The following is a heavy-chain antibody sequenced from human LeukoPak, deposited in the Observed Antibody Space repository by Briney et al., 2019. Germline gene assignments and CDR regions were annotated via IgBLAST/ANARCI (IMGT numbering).Heavy chain of an antibody. D-gene: IGHD4-23*01. CDR2: ISSSGSTI. CDR3: AREQNSGGFDY. CDR1: GFTFSDYY. V-gene: IGHV3-11*01. J-gene: IGHJ4*02. Sequence: GGSLRLSCAAAGFTFSDYYMSWIRQAPGKGLEWVSYISSSGSTIYYADSVKGRFTISRDNAKNSLYLQRNSPRAEDTAVYYCAREQNSGGFDYWGQGTLVTVSS.